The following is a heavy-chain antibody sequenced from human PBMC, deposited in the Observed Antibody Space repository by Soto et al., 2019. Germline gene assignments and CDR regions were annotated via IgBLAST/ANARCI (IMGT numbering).Heavy chain of an antibody. J-gene: IGHJ4*02. D-gene: IGHD3-3*01. CDR3: ARDLGGDFWSGYFFDS. Sequence: QVHLVQSGAEVKKPGASVKVSCKASGYTFTNYYIHWVRQAPGQGLEWLGIINPSGGRTNYAQKFQGRVTMTRDTSTSTVYMELSSLRSEDTAVYYCARDLGGDFWSGYFFDSWGQGTLVTVSS. CDR2: INPSGGRT. CDR1: GYTFTNYY. V-gene: IGHV1-46*01.